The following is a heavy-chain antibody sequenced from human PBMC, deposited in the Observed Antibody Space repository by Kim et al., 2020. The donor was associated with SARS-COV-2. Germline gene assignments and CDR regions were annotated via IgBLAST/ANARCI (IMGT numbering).Heavy chain of an antibody. J-gene: IGHJ3*02. D-gene: IGHD3-9*01. V-gene: IGHV4-34*01. CDR3: ARGGWRYFAWRDAFDN. CDR1: GGSFSGYY. Sequence: SETLSLTCAVYGGSFSGYYWRWIRQPPGKGLEWIGEINHSGSTNYNPSLKSRVTISVDTSKNQFSLKLSSVTAADTAVYYCARGGWRYFAWRDAFDNWGQGTMVTVSS. CDR2: INHSGST.